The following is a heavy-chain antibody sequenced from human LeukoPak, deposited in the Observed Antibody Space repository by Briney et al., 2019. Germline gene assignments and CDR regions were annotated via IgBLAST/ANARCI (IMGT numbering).Heavy chain of an antibody. CDR2: ISSNGGTT. CDR3: ARDRFHDPVADYYYYYGMDV. Sequence: GGSLRLSCAASGFTFSSYAMHCVRHAPGKGLEYVSAISSNGGTTYYANSVKGRLTISRDNSKNTLYLQMGSLRAEDMAVYYCARDRFHDPVADYYYYYGMDVWGQGTTVTVSS. D-gene: IGHD6-19*01. V-gene: IGHV3-64*01. CDR1: GFTFSSYA. J-gene: IGHJ6*02.